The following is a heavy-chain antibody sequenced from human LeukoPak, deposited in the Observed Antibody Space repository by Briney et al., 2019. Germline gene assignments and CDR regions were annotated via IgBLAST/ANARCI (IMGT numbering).Heavy chain of an antibody. V-gene: IGHV4-59*11. CDR2: IYYSGST. CDR3: ARDDFYCSSTSCYYNYMDV. D-gene: IGHD2-2*01. CDR1: GGSISSHY. J-gene: IGHJ6*03. Sequence: SETLSLTCTVSGGSISSHYWSWIRQPPRRGLECIGDIYYSGSTNYNPSLKSRVTISVDTSKKQFSLKLSSVTAADTDVYYCARDDFYCSSTSCYYNYMDVWGKGTTVTVSS.